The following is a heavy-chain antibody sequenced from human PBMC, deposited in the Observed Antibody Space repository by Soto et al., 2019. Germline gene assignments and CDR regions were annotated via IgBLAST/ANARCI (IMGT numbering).Heavy chain of an antibody. D-gene: IGHD1-26*01. V-gene: IGHV3-30*02. CDR2: IRYDGSQL. CDR3: ATDIGRGGVSPSD. Sequence: GGSLRLSCAASGFTFSNSGMHWVRQAPGKGLEWVAVIRYDGSQLYYADSVKGRFTISRDNSKNTLYLEMSSLRAEDTALYYCATDIGRGGVSPSDWGQGTLVTVSS. CDR1: GFTFSNSG. J-gene: IGHJ1*01.